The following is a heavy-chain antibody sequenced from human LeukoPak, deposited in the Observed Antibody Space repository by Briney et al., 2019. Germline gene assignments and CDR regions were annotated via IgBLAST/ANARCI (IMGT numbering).Heavy chain of an antibody. J-gene: IGHJ6*03. CDR3: ARPVANWFRPRFYMDV. D-gene: IGHD5-12*01. Sequence: PETLSLTCTVSGGSISSSSYYWGWIRQPPGKGLEWIGSIYYSGSTYYNPSLKSRVTISVDTSKNQFSLKLSSVTAADTAVYYCARPVANWFRPRFYMDVWGKGTAVTVSS. CDR1: GGSISSSSYY. CDR2: IYYSGST. V-gene: IGHV4-39*01.